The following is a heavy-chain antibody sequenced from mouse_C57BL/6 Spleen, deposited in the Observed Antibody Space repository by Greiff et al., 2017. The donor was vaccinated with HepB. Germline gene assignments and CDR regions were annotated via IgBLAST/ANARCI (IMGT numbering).Heavy chain of an antibody. CDR1: GYTFTSYW. J-gene: IGHJ1*03. CDR3: ARSVYGSSGYFDV. CDR2: IDPSDSYT. V-gene: IGHV1-59*01. D-gene: IGHD1-1*01. Sequence: QVQLQQPGAELVRPGTSVKLSCKASGYTFTSYWMHWVKQRPGQGLEWIGVIDPSDSYTNYNQKFKGKATLTVDTSSSTAYMQLSSLTSEDSAVYDCARSVYGSSGYFDVWGTGTTVTVSS.